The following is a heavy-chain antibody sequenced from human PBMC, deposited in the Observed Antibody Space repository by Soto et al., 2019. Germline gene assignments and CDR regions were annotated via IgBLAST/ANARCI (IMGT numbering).Heavy chain of an antibody. J-gene: IGHJ4*02. D-gene: IGHD6-13*01. CDR2: INHVGGT. V-gene: IGHV4-34*01. CDR3: ARGQKGYSSSWYVD. CDR1: GGSFSGYY. Sequence: QVQLQQWGAGLLKPSETLSLTCSFYGGSFSGYYLSWIRQPPGKGLEWIGEINHVGGTNYNPSLKSRLTISVATSKTQFSLKVNSVTAADTAVYYCARGQKGYSSSWYVDWGQGTPVTVSS.